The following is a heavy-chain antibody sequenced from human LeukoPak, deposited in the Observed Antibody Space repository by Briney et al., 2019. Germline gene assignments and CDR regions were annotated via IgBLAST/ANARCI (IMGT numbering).Heavy chain of an antibody. CDR1: GDSVSSNSAA. Sequence: SQTLSLTCAISGDSVSSNSAAWNWIRQSPSRGLEWLGRTYYRSKWYNDYAVSVKSRITISPDTSKNRFSLQLNSVTPEDTAVYYCARDLPQGSKGYCSGGTCYSGYYYFDYWGQGTLVTVSS. D-gene: IGHD2-15*01. CDR2: TYYRSKWYN. J-gene: IGHJ4*02. CDR3: ARDLPQGSKGYCSGGTCYSGYYYFDY. V-gene: IGHV6-1*01.